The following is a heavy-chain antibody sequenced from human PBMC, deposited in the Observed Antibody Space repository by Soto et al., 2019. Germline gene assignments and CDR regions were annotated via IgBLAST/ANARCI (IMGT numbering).Heavy chain of an antibody. J-gene: IGHJ3*02. CDR1: GGSISSYY. D-gene: IGHD5-12*01. CDR2: IYYSGST. V-gene: IGHV4-59*08. Sequence: SETLSLTCTVSGGSISSYYWSWIRQPPGKGLEWIGYIYYSGSTNYNPSLKSRVTISVDTSKNQFSLKLSSVTAADTAVYYCASRVGAMDQIVATRDDAFDSWGQGTMVTGSS. CDR3: ASRVGAMDQIVATRDDAFDS.